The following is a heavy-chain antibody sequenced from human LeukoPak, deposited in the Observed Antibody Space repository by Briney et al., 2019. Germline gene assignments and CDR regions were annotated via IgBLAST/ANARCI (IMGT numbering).Heavy chain of an antibody. V-gene: IGHV3-15*01. CDR1: GFTFSNAW. CDR3: SRLWFGEYS. Sequence: GGSLRLSCATSGFTFSNAWMSWVRQAPGQGLEWVGRTKSISDGGTMDYAAPVKGRFTIPRDDSKNTLYLQMNSLKIEDTAVYYCSRLWFGEYSWGQGTLVTVSS. D-gene: IGHD3-10*01. CDR2: TKSISDGGTM. J-gene: IGHJ4*02.